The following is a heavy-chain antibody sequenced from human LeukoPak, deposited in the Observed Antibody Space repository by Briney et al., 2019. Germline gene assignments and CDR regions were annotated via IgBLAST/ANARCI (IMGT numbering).Heavy chain of an antibody. Sequence: PGGSLRLSCAASGFTFDDYAMHWVRQAPGKGLEWVSGINRNSGDIGYADSVRGRFTISRDNAKNSLYLQMNSLRAEDTALYYCVKKGSIGYGAFDIWGQGTMVTVSS. D-gene: IGHD3-22*01. V-gene: IGHV3-9*01. CDR1: GFTFDDYA. CDR2: INRNSGDI. CDR3: VKKGSIGYGAFDI. J-gene: IGHJ3*02.